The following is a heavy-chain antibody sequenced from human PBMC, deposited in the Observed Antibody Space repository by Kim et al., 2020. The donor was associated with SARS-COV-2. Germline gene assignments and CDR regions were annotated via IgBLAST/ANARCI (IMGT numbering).Heavy chain of an antibody. V-gene: IGHV1-69*04. CDR3: ARGPTLSSSWPSDY. CDR1: GGTFSSYA. D-gene: IGHD6-13*01. CDR2: IIPILGIA. Sequence: SVKVSCKASGGTFSSYAISWVRQAPGQGLEWMGRIIPILGIANYAQKFQGRVTITADKSTSTAYMELSSLRSEDTAVYYCARGPTLSSSWPSDYWGQGTLVTVSS. J-gene: IGHJ4*02.